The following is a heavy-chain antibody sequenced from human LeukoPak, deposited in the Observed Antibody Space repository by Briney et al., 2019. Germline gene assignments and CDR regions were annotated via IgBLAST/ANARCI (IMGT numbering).Heavy chain of an antibody. CDR2: ISSSGSTI. Sequence: GGSLRLSCAASGFTFSDYYMSWIRQAPGKGLEWVSYISSSGSTIYYADSVKGRFTISRDNAKNSLYLQMNSLRAEDTAVYYCARNLGYSYGLPYYFDYWGQGTLVTVSS. CDR3: ARNLGYSYGLPYYFDY. J-gene: IGHJ4*02. CDR1: GFTFSDYY. D-gene: IGHD5-18*01. V-gene: IGHV3-11*04.